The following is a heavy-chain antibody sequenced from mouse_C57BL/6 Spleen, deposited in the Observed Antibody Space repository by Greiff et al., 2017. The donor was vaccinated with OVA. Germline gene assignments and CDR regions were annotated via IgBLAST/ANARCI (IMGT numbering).Heavy chain of an antibody. CDR2: IYPGDGDT. J-gene: IGHJ2*01. D-gene: IGHD1-1*01. Sequence: VKLMESGAELVKPGASVKISCKASGYAFSSYWMNWVKQRPGKGLEWIGRIYPGDGDTNYNGKFKGKATLTADKSSSTAYMQLSSLTSEDSAVYFCARSPTVVAPDYWGQGTTLTVSS. CDR3: ARSPTVVAPDY. V-gene: IGHV1-80*01. CDR1: GYAFSSYW.